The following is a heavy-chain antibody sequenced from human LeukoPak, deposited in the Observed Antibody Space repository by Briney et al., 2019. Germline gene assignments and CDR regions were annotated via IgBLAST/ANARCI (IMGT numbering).Heavy chain of an antibody. J-gene: IGHJ4*02. D-gene: IGHD2-2*01. Sequence: GRSLRLSCAASGFTFNDHAIHWVRQAPGKGLEWVAVTSYDGISKYYADSVRGRFTISRDNSKNTLSLQMNSLRAEDTAVYYCAKALAVYCDSTSCQHYFDYWGQGTLVTVSS. V-gene: IGHV3-30-3*01. CDR2: TSYDGISK. CDR3: AKALAVYCDSTSCQHYFDY. CDR1: GFTFNDHA.